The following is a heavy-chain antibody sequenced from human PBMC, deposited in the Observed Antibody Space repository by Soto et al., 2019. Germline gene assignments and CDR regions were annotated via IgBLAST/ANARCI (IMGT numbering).Heavy chain of an antibody. V-gene: IGHV3-30*18. D-gene: IGHD3-22*01. J-gene: IGHJ4*02. CDR1: GFTFRSYG. CDR2: ISYDGSTK. Sequence: QVQLVESGGGVVQPGRSLRLSCAASGFTFRSYGMHWVRQAPGKGLEWVAVISYDGSTKFYADSVKGRFTISRDNSKNTLYLQMISLRAEDTAVYYCAKRADSSGYYPPDYWGQGTLVTVSS. CDR3: AKRADSSGYYPPDY.